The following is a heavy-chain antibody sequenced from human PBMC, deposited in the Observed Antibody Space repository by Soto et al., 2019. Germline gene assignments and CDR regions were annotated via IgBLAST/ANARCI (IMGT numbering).Heavy chain of an antibody. V-gene: IGHV3-21*01. Sequence: GGSLRLSCSFTFSMYSVNGGRQAPGKGLEWVASISSGGSYIKYADSVKGRFTISRDNAKNSVSLQMNSLRVDDTAVYFCTRDQGGSYDSWFDPWGQGTLVTVSS. J-gene: IGHJ5*02. D-gene: IGHD1-26*01. CDR2: ISSGGSYI. CDR1: FTFSMYS. CDR3: TRDQGGSYDSWFDP.